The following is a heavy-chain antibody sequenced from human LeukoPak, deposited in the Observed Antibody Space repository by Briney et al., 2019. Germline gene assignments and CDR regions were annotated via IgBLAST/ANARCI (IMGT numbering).Heavy chain of an antibody. CDR1: GGSISSYY. CDR3: ARDETWIQLWLHSWAGNMLDY. Sequence: SETLSLTCTVSGGSISSYYWSWIRQPPGKGLEWIGYIYYSGSTNYNPSLKSRVTISVDTSKNQFSLKLSSVTAADTAVYYCARDETWIQLWLHSWAGNMLDYWGQGTLVTVSS. D-gene: IGHD5-18*01. CDR2: IYYSGST. V-gene: IGHV4-59*01. J-gene: IGHJ4*02.